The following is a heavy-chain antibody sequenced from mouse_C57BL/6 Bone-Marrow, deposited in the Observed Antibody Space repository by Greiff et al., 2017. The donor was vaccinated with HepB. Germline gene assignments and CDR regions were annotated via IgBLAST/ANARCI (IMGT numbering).Heavy chain of an antibody. V-gene: IGHV1-9*01. Sequence: QVQLQQSGAELMKPGASVKLSCKATGYTFTGYWIEWVKQRPGHGLEWIGEILPGSGSTNYNEKFKGKATFTADTASNTAYMQLSSLTTEDTAIYYCARRGGYDYDGYYFDNWGQGTTLTVSS. J-gene: IGHJ2*01. CDR2: ILPGSGST. CDR1: GYTFTGYW. CDR3: ARRGGYDYDGYYFDN. D-gene: IGHD2-4*01.